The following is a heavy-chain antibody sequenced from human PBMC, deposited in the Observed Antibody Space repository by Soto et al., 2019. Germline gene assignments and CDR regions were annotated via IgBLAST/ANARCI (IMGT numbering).Heavy chain of an antibody. J-gene: IGHJ4*02. CDR2: ISSSSSYI. CDR3: AIEELDY. V-gene: IGHV3-21*01. CDR1: GFTFSSYS. D-gene: IGHD1-1*01. Sequence: PGGSLRLSCAASGFTFSSYSMNWVRQAPGKGLEWVSSISSSSSYIYYANSVKGRFTISRDNAKNSLYLQMDSPRVEDTAVYYCAIEELDYWGQGALVTVSS.